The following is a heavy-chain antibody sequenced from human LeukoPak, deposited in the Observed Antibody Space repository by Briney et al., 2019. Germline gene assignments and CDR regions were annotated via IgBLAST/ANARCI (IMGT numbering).Heavy chain of an antibody. CDR1: GGSFSGYY. Sequence: PETLSLTCAVYGGSFSGYYWSWIRQPPGEGLEWIGEINHSVNTNYNPSLKSGVTISVDPFKKQFSLKLSSVSAADTAVYSFAKGAEGYYDSSSTQREHPLPFDRWGRGTLVTVSS. CDR2: INHSVNT. D-gene: IGHD3-22*01. J-gene: IGHJ2*01. V-gene: IGHV4-34*01. CDR3: AKGAEGYYDSSSTQREHPLPFDR.